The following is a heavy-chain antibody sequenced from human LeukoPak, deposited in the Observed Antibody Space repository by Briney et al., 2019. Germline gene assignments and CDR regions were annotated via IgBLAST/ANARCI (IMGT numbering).Heavy chain of an antibody. J-gene: IGHJ6*02. CDR2: IDPSDSYT. Sequence: GESLKISCEGSGYSFTSYWISWVRQMPGKGLEWMGRIDPSDSYTNYSPSFQGHVTISADKSISTAYLQWSSLKASDTAMYYCASYYYYDSSGPYYYGMDVWGQGTTVTVSS. D-gene: IGHD3-22*01. V-gene: IGHV5-10-1*01. CDR1: GYSFTSYW. CDR3: ASYYYYDSSGPYYYGMDV.